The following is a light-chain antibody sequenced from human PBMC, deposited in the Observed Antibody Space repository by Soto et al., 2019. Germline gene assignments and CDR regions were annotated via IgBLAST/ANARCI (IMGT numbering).Light chain of an antibody. J-gene: IGKJ4*01. Sequence: EIVMTQSPVTLSVSPGERATLSCRASRSVSSSLAWYQQKPGQAPRLLIYAASTRATGIPARFSGSGSGTELTLIISSLQSEDFAIYFCQQYDNWPPLTFGGGTKVEIK. CDR3: QQYDNWPPLT. CDR2: AAS. V-gene: IGKV3-15*01. CDR1: RSVSSS.